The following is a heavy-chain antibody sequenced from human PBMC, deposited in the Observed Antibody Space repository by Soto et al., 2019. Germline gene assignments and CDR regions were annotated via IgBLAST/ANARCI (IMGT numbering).Heavy chain of an antibody. CDR2: ISSSGSTI. CDR3: ARGGVRGVIPMYYYYGMDV. CDR1: GFTFSSYE. D-gene: IGHD3-10*01. J-gene: IGHJ6*02. Sequence: PGGSLRLSCAASGFTFSSYEMNWVRQAPGKGLEWVSYISSSGSTIYYADSVKGRFAISRDNAKNSLYLQMNSLRAEDTAVYYCARGGVRGVIPMYYYYGMDVWGQGTTVTVSS. V-gene: IGHV3-48*03.